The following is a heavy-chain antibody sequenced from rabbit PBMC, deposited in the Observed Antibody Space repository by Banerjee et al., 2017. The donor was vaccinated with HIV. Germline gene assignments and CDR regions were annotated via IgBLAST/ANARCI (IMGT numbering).Heavy chain of an antibody. CDR2: IDAGSSGST. CDR3: ARDLAGVIGWNFNL. Sequence: QEQLVESGGGLVQPGGSLTLTCTASGFSFSSSYWICWVRQAPGKGLELIACIDAGSSGSTYYASWATGRFTTSKTPSTTVTLQMTSLTAADTATYFCARDLAGVIGWNFNLWGPGTLVTVS. D-gene: IGHD4-1*01. J-gene: IGHJ4*01. CDR1: GFSFSSSYW. V-gene: IGHV1S45*01.